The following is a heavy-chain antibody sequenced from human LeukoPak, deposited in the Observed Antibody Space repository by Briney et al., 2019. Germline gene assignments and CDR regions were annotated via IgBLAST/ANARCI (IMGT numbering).Heavy chain of an antibody. D-gene: IGHD3-22*01. J-gene: IGHJ4*02. Sequence: PGGSLRLSCAASGFTFSSYWMSWVRQAPGKGLEWVANIRQNGSEKYYVDSVKGRFTISRDNAKNSLYMQMNSLRAEDTAVYYCARGDYYDSRIDYWGQGTLVTVSS. V-gene: IGHV3-7*01. CDR3: ARGDYYDSRIDY. CDR1: GFTFSSYW. CDR2: IRQNGSEK.